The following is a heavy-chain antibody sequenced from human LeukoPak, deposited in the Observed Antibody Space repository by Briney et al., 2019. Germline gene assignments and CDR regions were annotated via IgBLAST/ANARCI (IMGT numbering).Heavy chain of an antibody. J-gene: IGHJ6*02. CDR1: GVTFSSYA. CDR3: ARDLPNPMVRGVNYYYGMDV. Sequence: GGSLRLSCAASGVTFSSYAMHRGRQAPGKGLERVAVISYDGNNKYYADSVKGRVTISRDNFKSTLYLQMNSMRAEDTAVYYCARDLPNPMVRGVNYYYGMDVWGQGTTVTVSS. V-gene: IGHV3-30-3*01. D-gene: IGHD3-10*01. CDR2: ISYDGNNK.